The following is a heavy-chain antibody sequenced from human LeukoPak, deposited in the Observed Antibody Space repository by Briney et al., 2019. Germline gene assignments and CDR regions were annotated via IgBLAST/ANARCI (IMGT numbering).Heavy chain of an antibody. J-gene: IGHJ6*02. Sequence: GGSLRLSCVASGFTFSSYWVHWVRQAPGKGLVWLTRISSDGSSTSYADSVKGRFTISRDNAKNTLHLQMNSLRAEDTAVYYCARGNYYGMDVWGQGTTVTVSS. CDR2: ISSDGSST. CDR3: ARGNYYGMDV. V-gene: IGHV3-74*01. CDR1: GFTFSSYW.